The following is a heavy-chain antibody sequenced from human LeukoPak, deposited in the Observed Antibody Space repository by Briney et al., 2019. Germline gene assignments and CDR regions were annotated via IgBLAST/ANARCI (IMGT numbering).Heavy chain of an antibody. J-gene: IGHJ3*02. D-gene: IGHD2-21*02. CDR3: ARHGDVFDAFDI. V-gene: IGHV4-4*09. Sequence: SETLSLTCTVSGGSISNYYWSWIRQPPGRGLEWIGYIYASGSTNYNPSLKSRVTISVDTSKSHFSLRLNSVTAADTAVYYCARHGDVFDAFDIWGQGTMVTVSS. CDR1: GGSISNYY. CDR2: IYASGST.